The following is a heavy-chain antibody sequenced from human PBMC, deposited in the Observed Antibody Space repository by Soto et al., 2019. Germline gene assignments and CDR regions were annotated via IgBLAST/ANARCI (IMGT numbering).Heavy chain of an antibody. J-gene: IGHJ5*02. D-gene: IGHD5-12*01. Sequence: EVQLVESGGGLVQPGGSLRLSRAASGFPFSSYAMNWVRQTPDKGLEWLSYISDSGSTIHYADSVKGRFTISRDNAKNSLYLQMNSLRADDTAVYYCTRDGSWGQGTLVTVSS. V-gene: IGHV3-48*01. CDR3: TRDGS. CDR1: GFPFSSYA. CDR2: ISDSGSTI.